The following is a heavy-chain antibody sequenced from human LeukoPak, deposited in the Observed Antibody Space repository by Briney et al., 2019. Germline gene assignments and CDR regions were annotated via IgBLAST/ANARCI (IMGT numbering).Heavy chain of an antibody. CDR2: ISAYNGNT. CDR1: GYTFTSYG. Sequence: ASVKVSCKASGYTFTSYGISWVRQAPGQGLEWMGWISAYNGNTNYAQKLQGRVTMTTDTSTSTAYMELWSLRSDDTAVYYCARVGYCSGGSCYGNWFDPWGQGTLVTVSS. D-gene: IGHD2-15*01. V-gene: IGHV1-18*01. CDR3: ARVGYCSGGSCYGNWFDP. J-gene: IGHJ5*02.